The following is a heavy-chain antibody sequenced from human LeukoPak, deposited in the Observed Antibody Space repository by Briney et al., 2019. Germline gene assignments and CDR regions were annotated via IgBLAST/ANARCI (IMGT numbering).Heavy chain of an antibody. J-gene: IGHJ4*02. Sequence: PGGSLRLSCAASGFIFFSYNMNWVRQAPGKGLEWVSSISSSNSYVSYADSVKGRFTISRDNAKNSLYLQMNSLRAEDTAVYYCARVPGVFADYWGQGTLVTVSS. CDR1: GFIFFSYN. V-gene: IGHV3-21*01. D-gene: IGHD3-10*01. CDR3: ARVPGVFADY. CDR2: ISSSNSYV.